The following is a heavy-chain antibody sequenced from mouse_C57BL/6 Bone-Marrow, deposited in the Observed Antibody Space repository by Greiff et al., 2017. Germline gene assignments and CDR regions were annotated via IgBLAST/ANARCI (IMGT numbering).Heavy chain of an antibody. D-gene: IGHD2-2*01. V-gene: IGHV1-80*01. J-gene: IGHJ3*01. CDR1: GYAFSSYW. CDR2: IYPGDGDT. Sequence: VQRVESGAELVKPGASVKISCKASGYAFSSYWMNWVKQRPGKGLEWIGQIYPGDGDTNYNGKFKGKATLTADKSSSTAYMQLSSLTSEDSAVYFCARKGLWLRRSGFAYWGQGTLVTVSA. CDR3: ARKGLWLRRSGFAY.